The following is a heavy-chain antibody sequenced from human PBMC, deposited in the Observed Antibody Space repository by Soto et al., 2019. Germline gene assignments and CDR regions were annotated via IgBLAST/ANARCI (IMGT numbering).Heavy chain of an antibody. D-gene: IGHD1-1*01. CDR1: GASIYTGGYF. J-gene: IGHJ4*02. Sequence: QVQLQESGPGLVRPSQPLSLTCSVSGASIYTGGYFWSWIRQSPGKGLEWIGHIHNSGNPYNNPYVKXKXTXAXXSSMHQLSLALTAVNAAETVMYVCGRGTTTEKVDSWGQGRLVSGSS. CDR3: GRGTTTEKVDS. CDR2: IHNSGNP. V-gene: IGHV4-30-4*01.